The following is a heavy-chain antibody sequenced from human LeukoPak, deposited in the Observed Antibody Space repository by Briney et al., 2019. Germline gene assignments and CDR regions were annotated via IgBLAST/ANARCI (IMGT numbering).Heavy chain of an antibody. CDR3: ARGVYLGNGYYFDY. CDR1: GGSISSYY. J-gene: IGHJ4*02. V-gene: IGHV4-4*07. CDR2: IYTSGST. Sequence: SEALSLTCTVSGGSISSYYWNWIRQPAGKGLEWIGHIYTSGSTNYNSSLKSRVTMSVDTSKNQFSVKLNSVIAADTAMYYCARGVYLGNGYYFDYWGQGTLVTVSS. D-gene: IGHD2-8*01.